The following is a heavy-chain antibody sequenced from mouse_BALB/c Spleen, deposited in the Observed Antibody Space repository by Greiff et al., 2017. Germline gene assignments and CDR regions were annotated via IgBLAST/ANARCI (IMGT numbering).Heavy chain of an antibody. CDR1: GFTFSDYG. CDR2: ISNLAYSI. J-gene: IGHJ4*01. V-gene: IGHV5-15*02. CDR3: ARDLGYGNGYYYAMDY. D-gene: IGHD2-1*01. Sequence: EVMLVESGGGLVQPGGSRKLSCAASGFTFSDYGMAWVRQAPGKGPEWVAFISNLAYSIYYADTVTGRFTITRENTKNTLYLEMSSLRSEDTAMYYCARDLGYGNGYYYAMDYWGQGTSVTVSS.